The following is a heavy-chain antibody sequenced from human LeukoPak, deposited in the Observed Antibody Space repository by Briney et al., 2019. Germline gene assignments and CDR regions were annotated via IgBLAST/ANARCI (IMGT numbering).Heavy chain of an antibody. CDR1: GGTFLSHT. J-gene: IGHJ5*02. CDR3: ARVNLRGSNYNWFDP. V-gene: IGHV1-69*08. Sequence: ASVKVSCKTSGGTFLSHTFSWVRQAPGHGLEWIGKITPVIETAKYAQTFQGRLSIYTDKDTTTVYMDLSGLRPDDTADYYCARVNLRGSNYNWFDPWGQGIRVIVSS. D-gene: IGHD3-10*01. CDR2: ITPVIETA.